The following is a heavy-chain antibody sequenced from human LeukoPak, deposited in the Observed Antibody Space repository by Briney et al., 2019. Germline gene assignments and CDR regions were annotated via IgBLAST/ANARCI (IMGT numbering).Heavy chain of an antibody. CDR2: IIPIFGTA. CDR1: GGTFSSYA. D-gene: IGHD3-22*01. V-gene: IGHV1-69*05. CDR3: ARPYDSSGFDY. Sequence: EASVKVSYKASGGTFSSYAISWVRQAPGQGLEWMGRIIPIFGTANYAQKFQGRVTITTDESTSTAYMELSSLRSEDTAVYYCARPYDSSGFDYWGQGTLVTVSS. J-gene: IGHJ4*02.